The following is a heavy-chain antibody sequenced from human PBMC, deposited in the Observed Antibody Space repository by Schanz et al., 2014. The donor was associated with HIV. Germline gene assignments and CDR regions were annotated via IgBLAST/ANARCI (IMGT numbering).Heavy chain of an antibody. V-gene: IGHV3-23*01. Sequence: EALLLESGGGLVQPGGSLRLSCRGSEFPFSHNAMTWVRQAPGKGRPGASSITDSGDKTDYTDSVKGRFTISRDNSRNTLFLQMDSLRVDDTAVYYCAQMGAFAAFDIWGHGTVVTVSS. D-gene: IGHD3-16*01. CDR1: EFPFSHNA. J-gene: IGHJ3*02. CDR2: ITDSGDKT. CDR3: AQMGAFAAFDI.